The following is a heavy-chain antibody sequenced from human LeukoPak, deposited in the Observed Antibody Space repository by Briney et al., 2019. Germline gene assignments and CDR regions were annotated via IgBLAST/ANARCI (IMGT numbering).Heavy chain of an antibody. CDR3: ARTTEGGYTYNYFYYYYMDV. Sequence: SETLSLTCTVSGGSISGYYWSWIRQPPGKGLEWIGYLHYSGSTNYNPSLKSRVTISVDTSKNQFSLKLSSVTAADTAVYYCARTTEGGYTYNYFYYYYMDVWGKGTTVTISS. CDR2: LHYSGST. D-gene: IGHD5-24*01. V-gene: IGHV4-59*01. J-gene: IGHJ6*03. CDR1: GGSISGYY.